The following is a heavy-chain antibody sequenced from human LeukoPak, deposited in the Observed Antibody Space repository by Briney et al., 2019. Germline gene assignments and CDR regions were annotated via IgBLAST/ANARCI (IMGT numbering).Heavy chain of an antibody. V-gene: IGHV1-18*01. D-gene: IGHD5-24*01. CDR1: GYTFTSYD. Sequence: ASVKVSCKASGYTFTSYDINWVRQAPGQGLEWMGWISGYNGNTNYAQKLQGRVTMTTDTSTSTAYMELRSLRSDDTAVYYCARPQEEDGYNYNWAFDYWGQGTLVTVSS. CDR2: ISGYNGNT. J-gene: IGHJ4*02. CDR3: ARPQEEDGYNYNWAFDY.